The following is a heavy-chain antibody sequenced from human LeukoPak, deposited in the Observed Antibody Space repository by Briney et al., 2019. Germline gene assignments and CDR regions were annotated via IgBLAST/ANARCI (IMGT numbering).Heavy chain of an antibody. CDR2: LYSGGST. J-gene: IGHJ3*02. D-gene: IGHD3-10*01. CDR3: ARGGSHGFDI. V-gene: IGHV3-66*01. CDR1: GFIVSSNY. Sequence: GGSLRLSCAASGFIVSSNYMSWVRQAPGKGLEWVSVLYSGGSTYYTDSVKGRFTISRDNSKNTLLLQMSSLKAEDTAVYYCARGGSHGFDIWGQGTMVTVS.